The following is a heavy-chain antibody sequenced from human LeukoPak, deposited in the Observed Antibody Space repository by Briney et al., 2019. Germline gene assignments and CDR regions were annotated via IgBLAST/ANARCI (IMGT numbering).Heavy chain of an antibody. J-gene: IGHJ3*02. D-gene: IGHD1-1*01. V-gene: IGHV4-59*01. Sequence: PSETLSLTCTVSGVSISSSYWSWIRQPPGKGLEWIGYIFYSGSTNYNPSLKSRVTISVDTSKNQFSLKLSSVTAADTAVYYCAITTGTSSFDAFDIWGQGTMVTVSS. CDR1: GVSISSSY. CDR2: IFYSGST. CDR3: AITTGTSSFDAFDI.